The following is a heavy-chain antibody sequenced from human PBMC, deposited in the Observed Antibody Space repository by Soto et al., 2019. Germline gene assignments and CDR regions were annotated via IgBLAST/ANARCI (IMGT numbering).Heavy chain of an antibody. CDR3: ARDSAGLYYDFWSGIPKVSYGMDV. J-gene: IGHJ6*02. Sequence: ASVKVSCKASGYTFTGYYMHWVRQAPGQGLEWMGWINPNSGGTNYAQKFQGWVTMTRDTSISTAYMELSRLRSDDTAVYYCARDSAGLYYDFWSGIPKVSYGMDVWGQGTTVTVSS. V-gene: IGHV1-2*04. D-gene: IGHD3-3*01. CDR1: GYTFTGYY. CDR2: INPNSGGT.